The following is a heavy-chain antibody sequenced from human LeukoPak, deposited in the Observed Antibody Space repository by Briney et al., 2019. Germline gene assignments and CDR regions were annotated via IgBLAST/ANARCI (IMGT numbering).Heavy chain of an antibody. CDR3: ARVSGAAGIYYYYYMDV. D-gene: IGHD6-13*01. Sequence: ASVTVSCTASGYTFTSYGISWVRQAPGQGLEWMGWISAYNGNTNYAQKLQGRVTMTTDTSTSTAYMELRSLRSDDTAVYYCARVSGAAGIYYYYYMDVWGKGTTVTISS. V-gene: IGHV1-18*01. CDR2: ISAYNGNT. J-gene: IGHJ6*03. CDR1: GYTFTSYG.